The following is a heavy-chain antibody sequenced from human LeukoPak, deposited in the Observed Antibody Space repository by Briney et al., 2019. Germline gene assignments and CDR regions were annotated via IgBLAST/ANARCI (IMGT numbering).Heavy chain of an antibody. CDR3: AKGRGWLQFFDY. CDR1: GFTFSSYG. Sequence: GGSLRLSCAASGFTFSSYGMGWVRQAPGKGLEWVSSISGGGETTYYADSVKGRFPISRDNSKNTLYLQMNSLRAEDTAVYYCAKGRGWLQFFDYWGQGTLVTVSS. J-gene: IGHJ4*02. CDR2: ISGGGETT. D-gene: IGHD5-24*01. V-gene: IGHV3-23*01.